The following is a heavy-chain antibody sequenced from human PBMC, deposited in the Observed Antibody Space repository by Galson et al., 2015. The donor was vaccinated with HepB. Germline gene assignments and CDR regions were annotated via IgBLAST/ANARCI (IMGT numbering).Heavy chain of an antibody. V-gene: IGHV3-33*01. CDR3: AREEQWLGQRGLDY. CDR1: GYTFTSYG. CDR2: IWYDGSNK. J-gene: IGHJ4*02. Sequence: SCKASGYTFTSYGISWVRQAPGKGLEWVAVIWYDGSNKYYADSVKGRFTISRDNSKNTLYLQMNSLRAEDTAVYYCAREEQWLGQRGLDYWGQGTLVTVSS. D-gene: IGHD6-19*01.